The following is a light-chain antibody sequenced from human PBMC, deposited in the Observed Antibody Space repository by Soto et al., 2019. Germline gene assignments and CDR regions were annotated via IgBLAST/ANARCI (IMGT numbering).Light chain of an antibody. J-gene: IGLJ3*02. Sequence: NFMLTQPHSVSESPGKTVTISCTRSSGNIASNYVQWYQQRPGSAPTTVIYEDNLRPSGVPDRFSGSIDRSSNSASLTISGLKTEDEADYCCQSYGSGSQGVFGGGTKLTVL. V-gene: IGLV6-57*04. CDR2: EDN. CDR3: QSYGSGSQGV. CDR1: SGNIASNY.